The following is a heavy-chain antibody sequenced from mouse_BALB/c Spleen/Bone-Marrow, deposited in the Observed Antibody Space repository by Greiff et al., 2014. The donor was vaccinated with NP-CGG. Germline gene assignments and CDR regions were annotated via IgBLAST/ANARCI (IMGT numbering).Heavy chain of an antibody. D-gene: IGHD2-4*01. CDR3: DARGDYDFDYFDY. Sequence: EVKLMESGAELVRSGASVKLSCTASGFNIKDYYMHWVKQRPEQGLEWIGWIDPENGDTEYAPKFQGKATMTADTSSNTAYLQLSSLTSEDTAAYYCDARGDYDFDYFDYWGQGTTLTVSS. V-gene: IGHV14-4*02. CDR2: IDPENGDT. CDR1: GFNIKDYY. J-gene: IGHJ2*01.